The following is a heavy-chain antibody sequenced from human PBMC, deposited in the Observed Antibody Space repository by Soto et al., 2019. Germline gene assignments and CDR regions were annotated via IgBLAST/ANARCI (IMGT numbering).Heavy chain of an antibody. V-gene: IGHV3-72*01. CDR2: TRNKANSYST. Sequence: GGSLRLSCVVSGFTSSDHYMDWVRQAPGKGLEWVGRTRNKANSYSTEYGASVKGRFTISRDDSKNSLYLQMNSLKTEDTAVYYCTRDVGNYHSSGYPLGGMDVWGQGTTVTVSS. CDR3: TRDVGNYHSSGYPLGGMDV. J-gene: IGHJ6*02. D-gene: IGHD3-22*01. CDR1: GFTSSDHY.